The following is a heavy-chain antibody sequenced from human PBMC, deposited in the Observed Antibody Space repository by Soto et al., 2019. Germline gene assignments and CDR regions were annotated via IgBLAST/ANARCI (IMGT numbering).Heavy chain of an antibody. CDR1: GIPVSSNY. Sequence: EVQLVESGGGLVQPGGSLRLSCVASGIPVSSNYMTWVRQAPGKGLEWVSVLHSGGDTYYADSVKGRFTISRHDSTNTLFLQMTSLTAEDTAVYYCARDGPYYYASRMDVWGQGTTVTGSS. CDR2: LHSGGDT. CDR3: ARDGPYYYASRMDV. D-gene: IGHD3-10*01. V-gene: IGHV3-53*04. J-gene: IGHJ6*02.